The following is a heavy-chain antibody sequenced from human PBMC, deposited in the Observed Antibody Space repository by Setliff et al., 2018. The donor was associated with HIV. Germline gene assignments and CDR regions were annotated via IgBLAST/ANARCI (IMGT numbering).Heavy chain of an antibody. CDR3: ARAISTPSYYYHMDV. Sequence: PSETLSLTCTLSGGSMSSYYWTWIRQPPGKGLEWIGYVCTSEISNYNSSLRSRVVISLDTSKNQFSLKLGSVTAADTAVYYCARAISTPSYYYHMDVWGTGTPVTVSS. CDR2: VCTSEIS. D-gene: IGHD3-10*01. V-gene: IGHV4-4*08. J-gene: IGHJ6*03. CDR1: GGSMSSYY.